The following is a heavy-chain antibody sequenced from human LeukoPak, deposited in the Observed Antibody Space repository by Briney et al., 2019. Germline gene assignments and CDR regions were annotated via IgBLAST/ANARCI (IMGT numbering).Heavy chain of an antibody. J-gene: IGHJ5*02. D-gene: IGHD4-17*01. Sequence: SETLSLTCTVSGGSISSTSYYWGWIRQPPGKGLEWIGNIYYSGRTYYNPSLKTRVTVSLDTSKNQFSLNLISVTAADTAVYYCARSPQGTATTANWLDPWGQGTLVTVPS. V-gene: IGHV4-39*07. CDR3: ARSPQGTATTANWLDP. CDR2: IYYSGRT. CDR1: GGSISSTSYY.